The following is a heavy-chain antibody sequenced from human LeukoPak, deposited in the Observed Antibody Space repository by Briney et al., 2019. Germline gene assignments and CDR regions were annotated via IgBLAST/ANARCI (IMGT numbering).Heavy chain of an antibody. Sequence: SETLSLTCTVSGGSISSYYWSWIRQPAGKGLEWIGRIYTSGSTNSNPSLKSRVTISVDTSKNQFSLKLSSVTAADTAVYYCARGFIAAAKFDPWGQGTLVTVSS. D-gene: IGHD6-13*01. V-gene: IGHV4-4*07. J-gene: IGHJ5*02. CDR1: GGSISSYY. CDR2: IYTSGST. CDR3: ARGFIAAAKFDP.